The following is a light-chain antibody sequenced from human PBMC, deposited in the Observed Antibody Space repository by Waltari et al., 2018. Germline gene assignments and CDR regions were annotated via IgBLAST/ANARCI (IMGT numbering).Light chain of an antibody. CDR1: SSDVGGSNS. CDR3: SSYAGSNNLV. Sequence: QSALTQPPSASGSPGQSVTISCTGTSSDVGGSNSVAWYQQHPGKAPKPMISEVTKRPSGVPDRFSGSKSGNTASLTVSGLQAEDEADYYCSSYAGSNNLVFGGGTKLTVL. V-gene: IGLV2-8*01. CDR2: EVT. J-gene: IGLJ2*01.